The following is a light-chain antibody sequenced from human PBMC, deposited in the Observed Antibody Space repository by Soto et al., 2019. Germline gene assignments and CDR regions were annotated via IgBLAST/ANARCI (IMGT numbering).Light chain of an antibody. CDR1: QSVSSSY. J-gene: IGKJ5*01. V-gene: IGKV3-20*01. CDR2: GAS. Sequence: EIVLTQSPGTLSLSPGERATLSCRASQSVSSSYLAWYQQKPGQAPRLLIYGASSRATGIPDRFSGSGSGTDLTLTISRREPEDFAVYYCQQYGSSLITFGQGTRLEI. CDR3: QQYGSSLIT.